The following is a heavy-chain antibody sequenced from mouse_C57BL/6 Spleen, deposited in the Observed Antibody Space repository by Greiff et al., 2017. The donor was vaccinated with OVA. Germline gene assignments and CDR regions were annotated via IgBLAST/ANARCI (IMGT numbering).Heavy chain of an antibody. CDR2: INPSTGGT. V-gene: IGHV1-42*01. J-gene: IGHJ4*01. Sequence: EVQLQQSGPELVKPGASVKISCKASGYSFTGYYMNWVKQSPEKSLEWIGEINPSTGGTTYNQKFKAKATLTVDKSSSTAYMQLKSLTSEDSAVYYCARKLSYAMDDWGQGTSVTVSS. CDR1: GYSFTGYY. CDR3: ARKLSYAMDD.